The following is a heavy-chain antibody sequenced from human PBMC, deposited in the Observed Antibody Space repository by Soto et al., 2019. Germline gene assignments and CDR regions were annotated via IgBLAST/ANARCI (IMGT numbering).Heavy chain of an antibody. J-gene: IGHJ4*02. V-gene: IGHV3-23*01. D-gene: IGHD1-1*01. Sequence: GGSLRLSCVVSGFTFSSYAMSWVRQAPGKGLEWVSAFGGSDGRIYYAESVKGRFTISRDNSKNTLYLQMNSLSAEDTAVYYCAKDRRNHPLGGFDNWGQGALVTVSS. CDR2: FGGSDGRI. CDR3: AKDRRNHPLGGFDN. CDR1: GFTFSSYA.